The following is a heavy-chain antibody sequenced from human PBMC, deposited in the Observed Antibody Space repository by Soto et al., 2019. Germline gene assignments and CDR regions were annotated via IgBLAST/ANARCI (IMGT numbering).Heavy chain of an antibody. CDR3: AKDLGIVVVVAATEYFQH. CDR2: ISGSGGST. CDR1: AVAFSSYA. J-gene: IGHJ1*01. V-gene: IGHV3-23*01. Sequence: GGGVRHSCAASAVAFSSYAMSWVRQAPGKGLEWVSAISGSGGSTYYADSVKGRFNISRDNSKNTLYLQMNSLRAEDTAVYYCAKDLGIVVVVAATEYFQHWGQGTLVTVS. D-gene: IGHD2-15*01.